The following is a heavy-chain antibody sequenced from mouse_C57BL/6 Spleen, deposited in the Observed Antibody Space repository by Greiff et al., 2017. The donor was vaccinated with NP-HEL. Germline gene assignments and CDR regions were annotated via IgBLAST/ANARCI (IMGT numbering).Heavy chain of an antibody. V-gene: IGHV1-64*01. J-gene: IGHJ4*01. CDR2: IHPNSGST. CDR1: GYTFTSYW. D-gene: IGHD2-5*01. CDR3: AAAYYSNYVYYAMDY. Sequence: QVQLQQPGAELVKPGASVKLSCKASGYTFTSYWMHWVKQRPGQGLEWIGMIHPNSGSTNYNEKFKSKATLTVDKSSSTAYMQLSSLTSEDSAVYYCAAAYYSNYVYYAMDYWGQGTSVTVSS.